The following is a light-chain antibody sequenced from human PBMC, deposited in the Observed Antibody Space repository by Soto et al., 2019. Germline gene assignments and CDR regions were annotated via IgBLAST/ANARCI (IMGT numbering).Light chain of an antibody. CDR2: GAS. V-gene: IGKV3-15*01. CDR3: QQYDYWYT. Sequence: EIVMTQSPATLSVSPGDRATLSCRASQSVSTNLGWYQQRPGQAPRLLIYGASTRATGIPARFSGSGSGTEFTLTISSLQSEDFALYYCQQYDYWYTFGQGTKLEIK. J-gene: IGKJ2*01. CDR1: QSVSTN.